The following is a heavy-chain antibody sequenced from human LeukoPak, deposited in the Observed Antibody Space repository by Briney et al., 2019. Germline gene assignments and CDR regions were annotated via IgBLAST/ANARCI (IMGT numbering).Heavy chain of an antibody. CDR3: ARAYLWFGDFIEDY. CDR1: GFTFSSYS. V-gene: IGHV3-21*01. Sequence: GGSLRLSCAASGFTFSSYSMNWVRRAPGKGLEWVSSISSSSSYIYYADSVKGRFTISRDNAKNSLYLQMNSLRAEDTAVYYCARAYLWFGDFIEDYWGQGTLVTVSS. D-gene: IGHD3-10*01. CDR2: ISSSSSYI. J-gene: IGHJ4*02.